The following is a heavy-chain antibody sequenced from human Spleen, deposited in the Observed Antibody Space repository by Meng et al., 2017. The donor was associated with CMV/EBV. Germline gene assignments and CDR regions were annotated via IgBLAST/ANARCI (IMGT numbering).Heavy chain of an antibody. V-gene: IGHV3-30*02. J-gene: IGHJ6*02. Sequence: GGSLRLSCAASGFTFSNFGIHWVRQAPGKGLEWVAFIQYDGTKKHFGDSVKGRFTISRDNSKNTLYLQMNSLRAEDTAVYYCAKDGSYYYGSGTAWDYYYYGMDVWGQGTTVTVSS. CDR1: GFTFSNFG. CDR3: AKDGSYYYGSGTAWDYYYYGMDV. D-gene: IGHD3-10*01. CDR2: IQYDGTKK.